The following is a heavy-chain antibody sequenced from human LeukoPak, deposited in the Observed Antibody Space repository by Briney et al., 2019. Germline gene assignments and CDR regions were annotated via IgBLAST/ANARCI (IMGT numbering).Heavy chain of an antibody. D-gene: IGHD3-16*02. V-gene: IGHV1-69*13. CDR2: IIPIFGTA. CDR1: GGTFSSYA. CDR3: ARHDYVWGSYRYTVDY. J-gene: IGHJ4*02. Sequence: GASVKVSCKASGGTFSSYAISWVRQAPGQGLEWMGGIIPIFGTANYAQKFQGRVTITADESTSTAYMELSSLRSEDTAVYYCARHDYVWGSYRYTVDYWGQGTLVTVSS.